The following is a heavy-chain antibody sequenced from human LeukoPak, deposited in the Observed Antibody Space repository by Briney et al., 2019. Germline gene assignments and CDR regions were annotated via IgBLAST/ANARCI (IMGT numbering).Heavy chain of an antibody. J-gene: IGHJ4*02. D-gene: IGHD2-15*01. V-gene: IGHV3-30-3*01. CDR3: ARDYCSGGSCYQDY. CDR1: GFTFSSYA. Sequence: GRSLRLSCAASGFTFSSYAMHWVRQAPGKGLEWVAVISYDGSNKYYADSVKGRFTISRGNSKNTLYLQMNSLRAEDTAVYYCARDYCSGGSCYQDYWGQGTLVTVSS. CDR2: ISYDGSNK.